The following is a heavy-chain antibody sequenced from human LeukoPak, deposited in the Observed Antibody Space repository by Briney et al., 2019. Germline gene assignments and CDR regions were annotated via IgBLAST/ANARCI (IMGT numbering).Heavy chain of an antibody. J-gene: IGHJ6*02. CDR2: IDSSSSTI. V-gene: IGHV3-48*01. CDR3: ARGGGLDV. D-gene: IGHD3-16*01. Sequence: PGGSLRLSCAASGFDFSTYSMHWVRRAPGRGLEWLSYIDSSSSTIYYADSVKGRFTISRDNAKNSLYLQMNSLRAEDTAVYFCARGGGLDVWGQGATVTVSS. CDR1: GFDFSTYS.